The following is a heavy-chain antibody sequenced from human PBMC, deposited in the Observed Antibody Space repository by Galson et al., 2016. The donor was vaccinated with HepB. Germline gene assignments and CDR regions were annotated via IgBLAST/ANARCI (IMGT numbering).Heavy chain of an antibody. CDR3: VKSSCGGEWYYRMDV. CDR1: GFTFSTYS. Sequence: SLRLSCAASGFTFSTYSMTWVRQAPGKGLEWASAISGTGGRTHYADSVKGRFSISRDGSKNTLYLQLNTLRVDDTDEYYCVKSSCGGEWYYRMDVWGQGTTVTVSS. D-gene: IGHD2-21*01. V-gene: IGHV3-23*01. J-gene: IGHJ6*02. CDR2: ISGTGGRT.